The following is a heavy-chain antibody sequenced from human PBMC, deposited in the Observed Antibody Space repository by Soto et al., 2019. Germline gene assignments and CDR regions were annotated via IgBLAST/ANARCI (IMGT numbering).Heavy chain of an antibody. Sequence: LRLSCAASGITLSDFYMTWVRQAPGQGLEWVAHIWYDGSNTYYADSVKGRFTISRDNSRNTLYLQMNSLRAEDTAVYHCVRDLLGSGGHFGYWGQGTPVTVSS. CDR1: GITLSDFY. CDR2: IWYDGSNT. CDR3: VRDLLGSGGHFGY. D-gene: IGHD7-27*01. V-gene: IGHV3-33*08. J-gene: IGHJ4*02.